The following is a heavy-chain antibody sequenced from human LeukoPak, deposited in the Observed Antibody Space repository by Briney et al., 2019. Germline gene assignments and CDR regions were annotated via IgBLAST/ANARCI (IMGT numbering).Heavy chain of an antibody. V-gene: IGHV1-3*01. CDR3: ATAAPGYSSGWYSNPYYYGMDV. D-gene: IGHD6-19*01. Sequence: VSVKASCKASGYTFTSYAMHWVRQAPGQRLEWMGWIIAGNGNTKYSQKFQGRVTITRDTSASTAYMELSSLRSEDTAVYYCATAAPGYSSGWYSNPYYYGMDVWGQGTTVTVSS. CDR2: IIAGNGNT. J-gene: IGHJ6*02. CDR1: GYTFTSYA.